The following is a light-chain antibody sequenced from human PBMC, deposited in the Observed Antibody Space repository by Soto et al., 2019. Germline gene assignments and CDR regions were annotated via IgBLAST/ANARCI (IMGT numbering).Light chain of an antibody. CDR1: SSDVGGYNY. J-gene: IGLJ1*01. CDR3: SSYTSSSTLCV. V-gene: IGLV2-14*01. CDR2: EVS. Sequence: QSALTQPASVSGSPGQSITISCTGTSSDVGGYNYVSWYQQHPGKAPKLMLYEVSNRPSGISNRFSGSKSGNTASLTISGLQAEDGADYYCSSYTSSSTLCVFGTGTKLTVL.